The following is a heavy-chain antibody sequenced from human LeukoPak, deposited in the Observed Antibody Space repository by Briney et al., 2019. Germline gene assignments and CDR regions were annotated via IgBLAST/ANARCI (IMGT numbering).Heavy chain of an antibody. Sequence: SETLSLTCTVSGGSISSYYWSWIRQPPGKGLEWIGEINHSGSTNYNPSLKSRVTISVDTSKNQFSLKLSSVTAADTAVYYCASRLATVTTYFDYWGQGTLVTVSS. V-gene: IGHV4-34*01. CDR3: ASRLATVTTYFDY. CDR2: INHSGST. CDR1: GGSISSYY. J-gene: IGHJ4*02. D-gene: IGHD4-17*01.